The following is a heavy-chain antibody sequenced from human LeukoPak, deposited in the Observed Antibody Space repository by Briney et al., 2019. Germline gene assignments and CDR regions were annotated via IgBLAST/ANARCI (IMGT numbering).Heavy chain of an antibody. J-gene: IGHJ4*02. Sequence: ASVKVSCKASGYTFTGYYMHWVRQAPGQGLEWMGWINPNSGGTNYAQKFQGRVTMTRDTSISTAYMELSRLRSDDTALYYCAKDFVGTGNFRGGDYWGQGTLVTVSS. CDR1: GYTFTGYY. CDR2: INPNSGGT. V-gene: IGHV1-2*02. D-gene: IGHD1-1*01. CDR3: AKDFVGTGNFRGGDY.